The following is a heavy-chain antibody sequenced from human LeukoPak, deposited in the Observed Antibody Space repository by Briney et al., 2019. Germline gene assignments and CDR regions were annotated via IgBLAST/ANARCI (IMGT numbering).Heavy chain of an antibody. CDR3: AREARSVTTDGMDV. CDR1: VYTFTSYY. J-gene: IGHJ6*04. V-gene: IGHV1-46*01. D-gene: IGHD4-17*01. CDR2: INPSGCST. Sequence: ASVKVSCKASVYTFTSYYMHWVRQARGQGLEWMGIINPSGCSTSYAQKFQGRVTMTRDTSTSAVYMQLSSLRSEDTAVYDCAREARSVTTDGMDVWGEGTTVTVSS.